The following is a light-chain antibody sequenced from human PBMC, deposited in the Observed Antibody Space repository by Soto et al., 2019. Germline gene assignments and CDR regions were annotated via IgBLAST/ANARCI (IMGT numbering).Light chain of an antibody. J-gene: IGKJ1*01. CDR3: QQYYTTPRT. Sequence: DIVMTQSPDSLAMSLGERATINCRSSQSLFVRFKNRTYLAWYQQKAGQPPKLLVYWTSTRESGVPDRFSGSGSGTEFTLTISSLQAEDVAVYYCQQYYTTPRTFGQGTKVEI. CDR2: WTS. V-gene: IGKV4-1*01. CDR1: QSLFVRFKNRTY.